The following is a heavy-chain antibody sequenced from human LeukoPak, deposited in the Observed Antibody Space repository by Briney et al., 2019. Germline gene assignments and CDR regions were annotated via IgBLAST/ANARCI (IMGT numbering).Heavy chain of an antibody. CDR1: GYTFTSCD. J-gene: IGHJ4*02. CDR2: MNPNSGNT. D-gene: IGHD3-10*01. Sequence: ASVKVSCKASGYTFTSCDINWVRQATGQGLEWMGWMNPNSGNTGYAQKFQGRVTMTRDTSISTAYMELSRLTSDDTAVYYCARGAGGFDYWGQGTLVTVSS. CDR3: ARGAGGFDY. V-gene: IGHV1-8*01.